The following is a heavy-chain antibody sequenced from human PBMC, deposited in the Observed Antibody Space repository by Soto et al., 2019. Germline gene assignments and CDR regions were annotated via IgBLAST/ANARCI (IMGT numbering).Heavy chain of an antibody. CDR2: IVPMFGTS. CDR3: NRGSEYDFWSGYL. J-gene: IGHJ4*02. CDR1: GGTSTRYA. Sequence: QERLVQSGAEVRKPGSSVKVSCKVTGGTSTRYAINWVRQAPGQGLEWMGGIVPMFGTSKSAQNFQGRVTITADTSTNIAYMKLKSLRSDDTAVYYCNRGSEYDFWSGYLWGQGTLVSVSS. V-gene: IGHV1-69*06. D-gene: IGHD3-3*01.